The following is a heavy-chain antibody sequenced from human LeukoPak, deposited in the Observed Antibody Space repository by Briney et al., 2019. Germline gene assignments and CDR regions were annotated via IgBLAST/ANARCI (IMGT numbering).Heavy chain of an antibody. CDR1: GFTLSNYW. V-gene: IGHV3-74*01. CDR3: VRDWDHFDFDS. D-gene: IGHD3-9*01. Sequence: GSLRLSCAASGFTLSNYWMHWGRQAPGKGVVWVSRIKGDGSHTIYADSVKGRFTISRDNAKNTLYLQMKSLRAEDTAVYYCVRDWDHFDFDSWGLGTLVTVSS. CDR2: IKGDGSHT. J-gene: IGHJ5*01.